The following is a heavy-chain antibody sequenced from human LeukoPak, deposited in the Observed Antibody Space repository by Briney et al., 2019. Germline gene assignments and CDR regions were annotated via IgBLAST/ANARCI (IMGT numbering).Heavy chain of an antibody. CDR3: ARGGVTTIAQYDY. J-gene: IGHJ4*02. CDR1: GGSIITYF. Sequence: SENLSLTCTVSGGSIITYFWSWIRQPPGKGPEWNGYIFDSGTTNYNPSTNYNPSLKSRVTISLDTSKNHFSLKLSSVTAADTAVYFCARGGVTTIAQYDYWGQGILVTVSS. V-gene: IGHV4-59*01. D-gene: IGHD5-12*01. CDR2: IFDSGTTNYNPST.